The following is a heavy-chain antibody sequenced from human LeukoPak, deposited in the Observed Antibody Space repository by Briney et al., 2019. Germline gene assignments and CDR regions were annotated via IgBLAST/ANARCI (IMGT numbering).Heavy chain of an antibody. J-gene: IGHJ4*02. V-gene: IGHV1-18*01. CDR1: GYTFTSYG. Sequence: GASVKVSCNASGYTFTSYGISWVRQAPGQGLEWMGWISSYNGYTNYARKLQGRVTMTTDTSTSTAYMELRSLTSDDTAVYYCAREALNYGDMYYFDYWGQGTLVTVSS. CDR2: ISSYNGYT. D-gene: IGHD4-17*01. CDR3: AREALNYGDMYYFDY.